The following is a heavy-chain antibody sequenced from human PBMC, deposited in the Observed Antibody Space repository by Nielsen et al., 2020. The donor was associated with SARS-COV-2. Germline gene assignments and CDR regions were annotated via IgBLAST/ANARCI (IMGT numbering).Heavy chain of an antibody. CDR2: IYSGGST. CDR1: GFTVSSNY. Sequence: GGSLRLSCAASGFTVSSNYMSWVRQAPGKGLEWVSVIYSGGSTYYADSVKGRFTISRDNSKNTLYLQMNSLRAEDTAVYYCARVKGSSGYPFDYWGQGTLVTVSS. V-gene: IGHV3-66*01. CDR3: ARVKGSSGYPFDY. D-gene: IGHD3-22*01. J-gene: IGHJ4*02.